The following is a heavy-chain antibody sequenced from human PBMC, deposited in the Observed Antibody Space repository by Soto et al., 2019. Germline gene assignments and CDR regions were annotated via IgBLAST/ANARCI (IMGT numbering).Heavy chain of an antibody. D-gene: IGHD2-15*01. CDR3: ARDIVVVVAATDYYYYGMDV. Sequence: SVKVSCKASGGTFSSYAISWVRQAPGQGLEWMGGIIPIFGTANYAQKFQGRVTITADESTSTAYMELSSLRSEDTAVYYCARDIVVVVAATDYYYYGMDVWGQGTTVTVSS. CDR2: IIPIFGTA. CDR1: GGTFSSYA. J-gene: IGHJ6*02. V-gene: IGHV1-69*13.